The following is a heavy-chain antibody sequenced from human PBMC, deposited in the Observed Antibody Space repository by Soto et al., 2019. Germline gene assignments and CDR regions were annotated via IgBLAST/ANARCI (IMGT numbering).Heavy chain of an antibody. CDR3: ARGIGAIFGVVNYYYYYMDV. V-gene: IGHV4-31*03. Sequence: TLSLTCTVSGGSISSGGYYWSWIRQHSGKGLEWIGYIYYSGSTYYNPSLKSRVTISVDTSKNQFSLKLSSVTAADTAVYYCARGIGAIFGVVNYYYYYMDVWGKGTTVTVSS. CDR1: GGSISSGGYY. J-gene: IGHJ6*03. CDR2: IYYSGST. D-gene: IGHD3-3*01.